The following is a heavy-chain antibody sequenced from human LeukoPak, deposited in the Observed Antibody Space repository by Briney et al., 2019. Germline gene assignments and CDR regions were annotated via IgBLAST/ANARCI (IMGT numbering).Heavy chain of an antibody. Sequence: SETLSLTCTVSGGSISSYYWSWIRQPPGKGLEWIGYIYYSGSTNYNPSLKSRVTISVDTSKNQFSLKLNSVTAADTAVYYCARHGAYSYGFDYWGQGTLVTVSS. CDR2: IYYSGST. CDR3: ARHGAYSYGFDY. J-gene: IGHJ4*02. V-gene: IGHV4-59*08. CDR1: GGSISSYY. D-gene: IGHD5-18*01.